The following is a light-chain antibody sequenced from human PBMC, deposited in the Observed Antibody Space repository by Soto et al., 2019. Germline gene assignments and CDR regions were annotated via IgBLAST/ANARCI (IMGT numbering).Light chain of an antibody. V-gene: IGLV2-14*01. Sequence: QSVLTQPASVSGSPGQSITISCTGTSSDVGTYNYVSWYQQHPGKAPKLMIYEVSNRPSGVSFRFSGSKSGNTASLTISGLQAEDEADYFCSSYTTSTTWLFGGGTKLTVL. CDR3: SSYTTSTTWL. CDR1: SSDVGTYNY. CDR2: EVS. J-gene: IGLJ3*02.